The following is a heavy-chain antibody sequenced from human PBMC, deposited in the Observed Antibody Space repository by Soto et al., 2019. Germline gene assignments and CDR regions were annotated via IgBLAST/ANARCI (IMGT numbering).Heavy chain of an antibody. Sequence: SETLSLTCTVSGGSISSSSYYWGWIRQPPGKGLEWIGSIYYSGSTYYNPSLKSRVTISVDTPKNQFSLKLSSVTAADTAVYYCARSWRVRWILALPFDYWGQGTLVTVSS. CDR1: GGSISSSSYY. CDR3: ARSWRVRWILALPFDY. CDR2: IYYSGST. V-gene: IGHV4-39*01. J-gene: IGHJ4*02. D-gene: IGHD6-19*01.